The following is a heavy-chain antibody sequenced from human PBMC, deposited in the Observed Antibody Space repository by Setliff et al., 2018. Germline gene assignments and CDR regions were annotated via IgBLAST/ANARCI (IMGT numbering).Heavy chain of an antibody. CDR1: GGTFSSYD. J-gene: IGHJ3*01. D-gene: IGHD4-17*01. CDR2: IIPIFGTA. CDR3: ARIGGSTTVNLLGLFQTPPDAFDF. Sequence: SVKVSCKASGGTFSSYDISWVRQAPGQGLEWMGRIIPIFGTANYAQKFQGRVTITADKSTSTAYMELSRLRSEDTAVYYCARIGGSTTVNLLGLFQTPPDAFDFWGQGTMVTVSS. V-gene: IGHV1-69*06.